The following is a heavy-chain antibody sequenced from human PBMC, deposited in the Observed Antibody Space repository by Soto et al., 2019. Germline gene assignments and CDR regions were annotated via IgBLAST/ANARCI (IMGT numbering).Heavy chain of an antibody. V-gene: IGHV3-23*01. CDR2: ISGSGGST. CDR3: AKARNGYTYGSFDY. J-gene: IGHJ4*02. Sequence: GGSLRLSCAASAFTFSYSVMTWVRQAPGKGLEWVSAISGSGGSTYYADSVKGRFTISRDNSKNTLYLQMNSLRAEDTALYYCAKARNGYTYGSFDYWGQGTLVTVSS. CDR1: AFTFSYSV. D-gene: IGHD5-18*01.